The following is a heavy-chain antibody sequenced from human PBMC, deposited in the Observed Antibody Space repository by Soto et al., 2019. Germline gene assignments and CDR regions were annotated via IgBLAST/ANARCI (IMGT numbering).Heavy chain of an antibody. CDR3: SRSLSIADLAGFDI. CDR2: ISAYNGNT. D-gene: IGHD6-6*01. V-gene: IGHV1-18*01. J-gene: IGHJ3*02. CDR1: GYTFTSYG. Sequence: ASVKVSCKASGYTFTSYGISWVRQAPGQGLEWMGWISAYNGNTNYAQKLQGRVTMTTDTSTSTAYMELRSLRSDDTAVYYCSRSLSIADLAGFDIWGQGTRVNV.